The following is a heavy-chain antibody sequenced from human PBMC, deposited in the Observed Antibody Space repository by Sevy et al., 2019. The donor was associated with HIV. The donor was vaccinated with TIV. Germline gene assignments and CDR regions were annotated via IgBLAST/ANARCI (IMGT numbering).Heavy chain of an antibody. CDR3: ARDLRGPKDY. V-gene: IGHV3-74*01. CDR1: GFTLSNYW. D-gene: IGHD3-10*01. CDR2: INIDGRTT. J-gene: IGHJ4*02. Sequence: GGSLRLPCADSGFTLSNYWVHWVRQAPGKGLVWVSRINIDGRTTDYADSVRGRFTISRDNAKNTLYLQMNSLSPEDTAVYYCARDLRGPKDYWGQGTLVTVSS.